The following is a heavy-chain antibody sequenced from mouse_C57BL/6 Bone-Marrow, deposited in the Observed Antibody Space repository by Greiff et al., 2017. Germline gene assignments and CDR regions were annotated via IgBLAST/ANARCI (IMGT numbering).Heavy chain of an antibody. J-gene: IGHJ1*03. Sequence: EVKVEESGPSLVRPSQTLSLTCTVTGFSINSDCYWIWIRQFPGNKLEYIGYTFYSGITYYNPSLESLTYITRDTSKNQFSLKLSSVTTQDTATYYCARGPPAYGSSFYWYFDVGGTGTTVTVSS. CDR1: GFSINSDCY. D-gene: IGHD1-1*01. V-gene: IGHV3-3*01. CDR2: TFYSGIT. CDR3: ARGPPAYGSSFYWYFDV.